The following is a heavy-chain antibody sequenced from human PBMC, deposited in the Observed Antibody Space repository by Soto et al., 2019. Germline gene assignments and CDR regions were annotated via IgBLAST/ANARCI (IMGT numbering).Heavy chain of an antibody. D-gene: IGHD3-3*01. V-gene: IGHV3-21*01. CDR1: GFTFSSYS. CDR2: ISSSSSYI. J-gene: IGHJ4*02. CDR3: ARYYDFWSGYYYFDY. Sequence: NPGGSLRLSCAASGFTFSSYSMNWVRQAPGKGLEWVSSISSSSSYIYYADSVKGRFTISRDNAKNSLYLQMNSLRAEDTAVYYCARYYDFWSGYYYFDYWGQGTLVTVSS.